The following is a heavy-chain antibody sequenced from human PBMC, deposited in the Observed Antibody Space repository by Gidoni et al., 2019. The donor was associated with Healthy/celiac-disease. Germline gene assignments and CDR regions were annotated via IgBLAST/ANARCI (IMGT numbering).Heavy chain of an antibody. CDR2: IFSNDEK. CDR1: GFSLSNARMG. V-gene: IGHV2-26*01. J-gene: IGHJ4*02. Sequence: QVTLKESGPVLVKPTETLTLTCTVSGFSLSNARMGVSWIRQPPGKALEWLAHIFSNDEKSYRTSLKSRLTISKDTSKSQVVLTMTNMDPVDTATYYCARASEGITMIESPFDYWGQGTLVTVSS. CDR3: ARASEGITMIESPFDY. D-gene: IGHD3-22*01.